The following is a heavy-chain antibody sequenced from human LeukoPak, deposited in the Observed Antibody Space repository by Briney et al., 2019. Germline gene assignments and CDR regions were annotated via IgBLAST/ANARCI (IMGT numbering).Heavy chain of an antibody. Sequence: GGSLRLSCAASGFTFSSYGMHWVRQAPGKGLEWVAFIRYDGSNKYYADPVKGRFTISRDNSKNTLYLQMSSLRAEDTAVYYCANSEIQQIDYWGQGTLVTVSS. V-gene: IGHV3-30*02. CDR2: IRYDGSNK. J-gene: IGHJ4*02. CDR3: ANSEIQQIDY. D-gene: IGHD1-14*01. CDR1: GFTFSSYG.